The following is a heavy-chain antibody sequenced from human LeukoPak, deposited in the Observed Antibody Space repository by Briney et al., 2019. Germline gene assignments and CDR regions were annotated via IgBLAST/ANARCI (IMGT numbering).Heavy chain of an antibody. V-gene: IGHV3-23*01. CDR2: ISGSGGST. CDR1: GFTFSSYA. J-gene: IGHJ4*02. D-gene: IGHD6-19*01. Sequence: GGSLRLSCAASGFTFSSYAMSWVRQAPGKGLEWVSGISGSGGSTYYADSVKGRFTISRDNSKNTLYLQMNSLRAEDTAVYYCASEEIYSSGWYQGLVGYWGQGTLVTVSS. CDR3: ASEEIYSSGWYQGLVGY.